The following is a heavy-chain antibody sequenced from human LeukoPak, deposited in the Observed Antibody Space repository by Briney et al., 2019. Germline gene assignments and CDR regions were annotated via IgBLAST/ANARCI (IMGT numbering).Heavy chain of an antibody. D-gene: IGHD4-11*01. CDR3: AKATVTTVSGGYFDY. CDR2: LSWNSGSI. V-gene: IGHV3-9*01. J-gene: IGHJ4*02. CDR1: GFTFDDYA. Sequence: GESLRLSCAASGFTFDDYAMHWVRQAPGKGLEWVSGLSWNSGSIGYADSVKGRFTISRDNAKNSLYLQMNSLRAEDTAFYYCAKATVTTVSGGYFDYSGQGTLVTVSS.